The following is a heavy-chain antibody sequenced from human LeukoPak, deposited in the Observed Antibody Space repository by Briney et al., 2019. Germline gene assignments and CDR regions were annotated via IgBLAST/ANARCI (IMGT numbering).Heavy chain of an antibody. CDR3: AHRRGDTAMVSGLDY. CDR2: IYWDDDK. CDR1: GFSLSTSGVG. V-gene: IGHV2-5*02. J-gene: IGHJ4*02. Sequence: SGPTLVKPTQTLTLTCTFSGFSLSTSGVGVGWIRQPPGKALEWLALIYWDDDKRYSPSLKSRLTITKDTSKNQVVLTMTNMDPVDTDTYYCAHRRGDTAMVSGLDYWGQGTLVTVSS. D-gene: IGHD5-18*01.